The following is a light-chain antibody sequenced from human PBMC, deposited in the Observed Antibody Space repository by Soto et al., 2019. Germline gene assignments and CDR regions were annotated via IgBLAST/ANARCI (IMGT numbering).Light chain of an antibody. CDR3: QQRSKWPLT. Sequence: DIVLTQSPATLSLSPGEGATLSCRASQSVSNYLAWYQQKPGQAPRLLIYDASTRATGVPARLSGSGSGTDFTLTISSLEPEDFTVYYCQQRSKWPLTFGQGTKLEIK. V-gene: IGKV3-11*01. CDR1: QSVSNY. CDR2: DAS. J-gene: IGKJ2*01.